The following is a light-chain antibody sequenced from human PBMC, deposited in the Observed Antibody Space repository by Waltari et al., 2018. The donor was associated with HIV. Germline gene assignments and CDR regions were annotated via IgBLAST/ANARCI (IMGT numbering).Light chain of an antibody. CDR2: GVS. CDR3: SSYAGSPVV. J-gene: IGLJ2*01. Sequence: QSALTQPPSASGSPRQSVTISCPGTSSDVGGYTHVSLYQQHPGKAPNLMIYGVSKRPSGVPDRFSGSKSGNTASLTVSGLQAEDEADYYCSSYAGSPVVFGGGTKLTVL. V-gene: IGLV2-8*01. CDR1: SSDVGGYTH.